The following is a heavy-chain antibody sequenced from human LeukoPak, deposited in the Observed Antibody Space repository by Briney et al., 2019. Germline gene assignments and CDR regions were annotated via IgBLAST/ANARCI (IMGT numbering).Heavy chain of an antibody. J-gene: IGHJ4*02. CDR1: GFTFSSYA. CDR2: ISGSGGST. CDR3: AKKGGWFGELQLDY. Sequence: GGSLRLSCAASGFTFSSYAMSWVRQAPGKGLEWVSAISGSGGSTYYADSVKGRFTISRDNSKNTLYLQMNSLRAEDTAVYYCAKKGGWFGELQLDYWGQGTLVTVSS. D-gene: IGHD3-10*01. V-gene: IGHV3-23*01.